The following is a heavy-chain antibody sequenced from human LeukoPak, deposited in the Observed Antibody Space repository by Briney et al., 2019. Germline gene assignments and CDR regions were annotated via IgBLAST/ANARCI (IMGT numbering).Heavy chain of an antibody. J-gene: IGHJ4*02. D-gene: IGHD1-26*01. V-gene: IGHV4-39*07. CDR1: GGSISSSSYY. CDR3: ARLESGSYWDY. Sequence: SSETLSLTCTVSGGSISSSSYYWGWIRQPPGKGLEWIGSIYYSGSTYYNPSLKSRVTISVDTSKNQFSLKLSSVTAADTAVYYCARLESGSYWDYWGQGTLVTVSS. CDR2: IYYSGST.